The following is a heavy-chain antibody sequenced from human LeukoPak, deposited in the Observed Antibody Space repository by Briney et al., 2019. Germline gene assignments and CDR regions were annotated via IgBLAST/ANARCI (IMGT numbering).Heavy chain of an antibody. V-gene: IGHV3-74*01. D-gene: IGHD6-6*01. CDR2: INTDGSTT. CDR1: GFTFSSYW. Sequence: GGSLRLSCAASGFTFSSYWMHWARQAPGKGLVWVSRINTDGSTTTYADSVKDRFTISRDNAKNTLYLQMNSLRAEDTAVYYCARLSIAVRPGQDWGQGTLVTVSS. CDR3: ARLSIAVRPGQD. J-gene: IGHJ4*02.